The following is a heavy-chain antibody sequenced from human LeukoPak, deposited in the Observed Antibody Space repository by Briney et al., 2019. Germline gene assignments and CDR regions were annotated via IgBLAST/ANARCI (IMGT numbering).Heavy chain of an antibody. D-gene: IGHD6-13*01. J-gene: IGHJ2*01. CDR1: GGTFSSYA. Sequence: ASVKVSCKASGGTFSSYAISWVRQAPGQGLEWMGGIIPIFGTANYAQKFQGRVTITADESTSTAYMEPGSLRSEDTAVYYCARGGYSSSWSPWYFDLWGRGTLVTVSS. V-gene: IGHV1-69*01. CDR3: ARGGYSSSWSPWYFDL. CDR2: IIPIFGTA.